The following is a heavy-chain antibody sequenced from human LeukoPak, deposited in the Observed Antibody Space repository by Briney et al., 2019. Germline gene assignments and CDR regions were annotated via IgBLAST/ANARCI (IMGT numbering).Heavy chain of an antibody. CDR1: GFTFSSYA. D-gene: IGHD6-6*01. CDR3: DPHDSSSHF. V-gene: IGHV3-30-3*01. CDR2: ISSDVNNK. J-gene: IGHJ4*02. Sequence: HPGGSLRLSCAASGFTFSSYAMHWVRQAPGKGLEWVAFISSDVNNKYYADSVKGRFTISRDNSKNTLYLQMNNLRDDDTAVYYCDPHDSSSHFWGQGTMVTVPS.